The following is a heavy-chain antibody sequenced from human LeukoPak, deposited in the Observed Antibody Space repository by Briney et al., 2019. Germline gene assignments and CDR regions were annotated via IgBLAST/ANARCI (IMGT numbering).Heavy chain of an antibody. CDR3: ARDLLCSSTSCNWFDP. V-gene: IGHV4-30-4*01. CDR2: IYYSGST. Sequence: PSETLSLTCTVSGGSISSGDYYWSWIRQPPGKGLEWIGYIYYSGSTYYNPSLKSRVTISVDTSKNQFSLKLSSVTAADTAVYYCARDLLCSSTSCNWFDPWGQGTLVTVSS. D-gene: IGHD2-2*01. CDR1: GGSISSGDYY. J-gene: IGHJ5*02.